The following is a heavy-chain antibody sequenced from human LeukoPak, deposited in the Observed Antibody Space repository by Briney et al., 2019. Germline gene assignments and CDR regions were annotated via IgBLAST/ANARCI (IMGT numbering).Heavy chain of an antibody. CDR3: ARDSADYGDYDY. CDR2: INPSGGST. J-gene: IGHJ4*02. CDR1: GYTFTSYY. V-gene: IGHV1-46*01. D-gene: IGHD4-17*01. Sequence: GASVKVSCKASGYTFTSYYVHWVRQAPGQGLDWMGIINPSGGSTSYAQKFQGRVTMTRDTSTSTVYMELSSLRSEDTAVYYCARDSADYGDYDYWGQGTLVTVSS.